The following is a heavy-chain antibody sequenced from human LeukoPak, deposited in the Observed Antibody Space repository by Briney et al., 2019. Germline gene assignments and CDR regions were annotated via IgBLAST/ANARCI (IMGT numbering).Heavy chain of an antibody. V-gene: IGHV4-61*02. D-gene: IGHD2-2*02. CDR2: IYTSGGT. J-gene: IGHJ5*02. CDR3: ARDHTLPYWFDP. Sequence: PSQTLSLTCTVSGGSISSGSYYWSWIRQPAGKGLEWIGRIYTSGGTNYNPSLKSRVTISVDTSKNQFSLNLSSVTAADTAVYYCARDHTLPYWFDPWGQGTLVTVSS. CDR1: GGSISSGSYY.